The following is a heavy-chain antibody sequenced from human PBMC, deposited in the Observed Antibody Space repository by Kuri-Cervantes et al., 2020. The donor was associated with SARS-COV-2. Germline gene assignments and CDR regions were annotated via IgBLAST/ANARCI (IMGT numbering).Heavy chain of an antibody. CDR1: GASISSSTYY. CDR2: INHSGST. Sequence: SETLSLTCTVSGASISSSTYYWGWIRQPPGKGLEWIGEINHSGSTNYNPSLKSRVTISVDTSKNQFSLKLSSVTAADTAVYYCAGWPVVPAANPKWGIDYWGQGTLVTVSS. CDR3: AGWPVVPAANPKWGIDY. D-gene: IGHD2-2*01. J-gene: IGHJ4*02. V-gene: IGHV4-39*07.